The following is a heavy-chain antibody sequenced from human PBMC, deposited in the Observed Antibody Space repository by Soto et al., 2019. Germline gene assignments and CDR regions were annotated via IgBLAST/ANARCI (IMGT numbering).Heavy chain of an antibody. J-gene: IGHJ1*01. CDR3: ARPVYGDYSYFQH. Sequence: SETLSLTCAVYGGSFSGYYWSWIRQPPGKGLEWIGEINHSGSTNYNPSLKSRVTISVDTSKNQFSLKLSSVTAADTAVYYCARPVYGDYSYFQHWGQGTLVTVSS. D-gene: IGHD4-17*01. V-gene: IGHV4-34*01. CDR2: INHSGST. CDR1: GGSFSGYY.